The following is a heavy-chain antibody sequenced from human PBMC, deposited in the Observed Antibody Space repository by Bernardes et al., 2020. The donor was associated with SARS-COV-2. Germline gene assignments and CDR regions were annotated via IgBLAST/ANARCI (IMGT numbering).Heavy chain of an antibody. Sequence: SETLSLTCTVSGGSVSSGSYYWSWIRQPPGKGLEWIGYIYYSGSTNYNPSLKSRVTISVDTSKNQFSLKLSSVTAADTAVYYCARAGTGDPYWYFDLWGRGTLVTVSS. J-gene: IGHJ2*01. CDR1: GGSVSSGSYY. CDR3: ARAGTGDPYWYFDL. CDR2: IYYSGST. D-gene: IGHD7-27*01. V-gene: IGHV4-61*01.